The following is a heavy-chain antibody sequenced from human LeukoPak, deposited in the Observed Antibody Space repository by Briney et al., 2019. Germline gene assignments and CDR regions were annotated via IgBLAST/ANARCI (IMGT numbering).Heavy chain of an antibody. CDR1: GFTVSSKY. V-gene: IGHV3-21*01. J-gene: IGHJ4*02. CDR2: ISSSSSYI. Sequence: PGGSLRLSCAASGFTVSSKYMSWVRQAPGKGLEWVSSISSSSSYIYYADSVKGRFTISRDNAKNSLYLQMNSLRAEDTAVYYCARDTDYYDYWGQGTLVTVSS. CDR3: ARDTDYYDY. D-gene: IGHD4-17*01.